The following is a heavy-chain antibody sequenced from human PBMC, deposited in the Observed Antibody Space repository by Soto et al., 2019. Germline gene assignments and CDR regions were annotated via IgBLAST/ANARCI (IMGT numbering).Heavy chain of an antibody. D-gene: IGHD5-12*01. CDR3: AAEGYRGCGP. V-gene: IGHV3-21*01. J-gene: IGHJ5*02. CDR2: IFSSSGNI. CDR1: GFTFSILA. Sequence: EVQLLESGGGLVQPGGSLRLSCAASGFTFSILAMGWVRQAPGKGLEWVSSIFSSSGNIHYADSVKGRFTISRDNAKNLLYRQMNSLRAGDTVVYYCAAEGYRGCGPGGKGPLVPVSP.